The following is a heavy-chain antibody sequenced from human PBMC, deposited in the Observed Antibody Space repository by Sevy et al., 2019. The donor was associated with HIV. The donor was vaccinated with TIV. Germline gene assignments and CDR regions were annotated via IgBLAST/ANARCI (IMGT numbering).Heavy chain of an antibody. V-gene: IGHV3-74*01. CDR3: VRGSSSWNGMDY. D-gene: IGHD6-13*01. CDR2: INIDESDT. J-gene: IGHJ4*02. CDR1: GFTFSSYW. Sequence: GGSLRLSCAASGFTFSSYWMHWVRQAPGKGLVSVSRINIDESDTSYADSVKGRFTMSRDNAKNTLYLQMNSLRAEDTAVYYCVRGSSSWNGMDYWGQGTLVTVSS.